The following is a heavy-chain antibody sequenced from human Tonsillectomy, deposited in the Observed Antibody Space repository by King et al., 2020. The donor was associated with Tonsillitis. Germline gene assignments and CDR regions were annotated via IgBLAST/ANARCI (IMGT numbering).Heavy chain of an antibody. Sequence: VQLQQWGAGLLKPSETLSLTCAVYGGSFSGDYWSWIRQSPGKGREWIGEINHSVSTNYKPSLKSRVTISVDTSKNQFSLKLSSVTAADTAVYYCARGEVVITSSGYYYYYMDVWGKGTTVTVSS. CDR3: ARGEVVITSSGYYYYYMDV. V-gene: IGHV4-34*01. CDR1: GGSFSGDY. CDR2: INHSVST. J-gene: IGHJ6*03. D-gene: IGHD3-22*01.